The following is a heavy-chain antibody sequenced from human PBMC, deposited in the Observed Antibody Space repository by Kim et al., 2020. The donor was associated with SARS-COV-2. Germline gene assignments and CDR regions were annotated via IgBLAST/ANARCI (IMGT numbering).Heavy chain of an antibody. Sequence: GGSLRLSCAASGFTFSDYYMSWIRQAPGKGLEWVSYISSSGSTIYYADSVKGRFTISRDNAKNSLYLQMNSLRAEDTAVYYCARDVRGYDFWSGYYTGLGNYYYYYGMDVWGQGTTVTVSS. J-gene: IGHJ6*02. CDR3: ARDVRGYDFWSGYYTGLGNYYYYYGMDV. CDR2: ISSSGSTI. CDR1: GFTFSDYY. D-gene: IGHD3-3*01. V-gene: IGHV3-11*01.